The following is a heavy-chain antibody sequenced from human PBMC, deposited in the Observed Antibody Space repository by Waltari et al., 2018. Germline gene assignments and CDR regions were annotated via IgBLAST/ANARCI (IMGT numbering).Heavy chain of an antibody. D-gene: IGHD1-1*01. V-gene: IGHV3-7*01. J-gene: IGHJ4*02. CDR1: GGSISSSSYY. CDR2: IKQDGSEK. Sequence: LQLQESGPGLVKPSETLSLTCTVSGGSISSSSYYWGWIRQPPGKGLEWVANIKQDGSEKYYVDSVKGRFTISRDNAKNSLYLQMNSLRAEDTAVYYCAAPFTTGTTAPFDYWGQGTLVTVSS. CDR3: AAPFTTGTTAPFDY.